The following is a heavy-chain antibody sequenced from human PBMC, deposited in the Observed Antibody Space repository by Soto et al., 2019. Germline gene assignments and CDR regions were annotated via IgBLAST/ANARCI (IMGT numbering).Heavy chain of an antibody. J-gene: IGHJ4*02. CDR2: IYYSGST. Sequence: SETLSLTCTVSGGSISSSSYYWGWIRQPPGKGLEWIGSIYYSGSTYYNPSLKSRVTISVDTSKNQFSLKLSSVTAADTAVYYCARQKRGAARRVVDYFDYWGQGTLVTVSS. D-gene: IGHD6-6*01. V-gene: IGHV4-39*01. CDR1: GGSISSSSYY. CDR3: ARQKRGAARRVVDYFDY.